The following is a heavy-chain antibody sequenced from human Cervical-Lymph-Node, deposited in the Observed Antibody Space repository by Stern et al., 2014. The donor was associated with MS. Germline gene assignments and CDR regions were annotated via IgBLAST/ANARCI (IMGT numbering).Heavy chain of an antibody. Sequence: QVTLRESGPTLVKPTQTLTLTCDFSGFSLTNSGVGVGWIRQPPGKALEWLALLYWDDEKRYSPSLKNRLSIITDTAKNQVVLTMTNMDPVDTGTYYCAHRSTSVAGAWASWGQGILVVVSS. J-gene: IGHJ5*02. V-gene: IGHV2-5*02. CDR3: AHRSTSVAGAWAS. CDR2: LYWDDEK. CDR1: GFSLTNSGVG. D-gene: IGHD1-26*01.